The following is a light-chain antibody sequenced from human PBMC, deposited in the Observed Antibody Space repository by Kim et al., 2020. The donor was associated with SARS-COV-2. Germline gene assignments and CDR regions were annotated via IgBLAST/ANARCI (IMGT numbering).Light chain of an antibody. J-gene: IGLJ3*02. Sequence: LRQTVRITCQGDSLRRYYASWYQQKPGQAPVLVIYGKNNRPSGIPDRFSGSSSGNTASLTITGAQAEDEADYYCNSRDSSGNHMEVFGGGTQLTVL. CDR3: NSRDSSGNHMEV. CDR1: SLRRYY. CDR2: GKN. V-gene: IGLV3-19*01.